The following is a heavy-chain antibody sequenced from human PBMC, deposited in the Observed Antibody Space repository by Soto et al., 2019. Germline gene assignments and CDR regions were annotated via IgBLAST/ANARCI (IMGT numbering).Heavy chain of an antibody. J-gene: IGHJ5*02. CDR1: GGSISSSSYY. CDR2: IYYSGST. D-gene: IGHD6-19*01. Sequence: QLQLQESGPGLVKPSETLSLTCTVSGGSISSSSYYWGWIRQPPGKGLEWIGSIYYSGSTYYNPSLKSRVTISVETSTNQLSLKLSSGTAADTAVYYCARGAQYRSGVTPWFDPWGQGTLVTVSS. V-gene: IGHV4-39*01. CDR3: ARGAQYRSGVTPWFDP.